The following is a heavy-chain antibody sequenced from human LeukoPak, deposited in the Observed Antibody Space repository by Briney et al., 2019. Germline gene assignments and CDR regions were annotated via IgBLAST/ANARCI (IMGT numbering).Heavy chain of an antibody. V-gene: IGHV3-53*01. J-gene: IGHJ4*02. D-gene: IGHD6-19*01. CDR2: IYSGGST. CDR1: GFTVSSNY. Sequence: AGGSLRLSCAASGFTVSSNYMSWVRQAPGKGLEWVSVIYSGGSTYYADSVKGRFTISRDNSKNTLYLQMNSLRAEDTAVYYCARAPYSSGSSLDYWGQGTLVTFSS. CDR3: ARAPYSSGSSLDY.